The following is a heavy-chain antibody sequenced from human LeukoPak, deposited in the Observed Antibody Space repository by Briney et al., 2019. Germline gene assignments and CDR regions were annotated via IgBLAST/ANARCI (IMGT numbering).Heavy chain of an antibody. D-gene: IGHD3-22*01. Sequence: SGTLSLTCAVSGGSIISSNWWSWVRQPPGKGLEWIGEIYHSGSTNYNPSLKSRVPISVDKSKNHFSLKLSSVTAADTAVYYCAVLTSYYYHSSGYNAFDIWGQGTMVTVSS. CDR3: AVLTSYYYHSSGYNAFDI. CDR1: GGSIISSNW. CDR2: IYHSGST. J-gene: IGHJ3*02. V-gene: IGHV4-4*02.